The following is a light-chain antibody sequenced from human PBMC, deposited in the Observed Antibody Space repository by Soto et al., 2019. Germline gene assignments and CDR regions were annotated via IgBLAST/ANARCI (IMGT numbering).Light chain of an antibody. V-gene: IGKV1-12*01. CDR1: QGLTGW. CDR3: QQSASFPLT. Sequence: DIQVTQSPSSVSASVGDRVTMTCRASQGLTGWVAWYQQRPGRAPKLLIYAASSLQSGVPSRFNGSGSGTDFTLTISSLQPEDFATYYCQQSASFPLTFGGGTKVEIK. CDR2: AAS. J-gene: IGKJ4*01.